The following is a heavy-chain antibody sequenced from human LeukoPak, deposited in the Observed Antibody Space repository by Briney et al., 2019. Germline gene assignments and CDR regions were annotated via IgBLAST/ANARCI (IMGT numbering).Heavy chain of an antibody. V-gene: IGHV3-7*01. J-gene: IGHJ4*02. Sequence: PGGSLRLSCAASGFIFDGYGLSWVRQAPGKGLEWVANINQDGSQKYYVDSVKGRFTISRDNAENSLYLQMNSLRAEDTAIYYCSRSLNYWGQGTLVTVSS. CDR2: INQDGSQK. CDR3: SRSLNY. CDR1: GFIFDGYG.